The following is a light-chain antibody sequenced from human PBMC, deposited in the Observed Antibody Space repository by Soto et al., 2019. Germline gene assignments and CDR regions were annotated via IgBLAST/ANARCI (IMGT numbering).Light chain of an antibody. V-gene: IGLV2-14*01. CDR3: SSYISGSTLPYT. J-gene: IGLJ1*01. Sequence: GVSHRFSGSKSGNTASLTISGLQAEDEADYYCSSYISGSTLPYTFGTGTKLTVL.